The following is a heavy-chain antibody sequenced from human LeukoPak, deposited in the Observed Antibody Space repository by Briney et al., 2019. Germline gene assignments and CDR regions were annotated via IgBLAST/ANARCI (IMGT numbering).Heavy chain of an antibody. J-gene: IGHJ6*04. V-gene: IGHV3-49*04. Sequence: SLRLSCAASGFTFSDYYMSWVRQAPGKGLEWVSFIRSNAYGATTEYAAPVKGRFTISRDDSKSIAYLQMNSLKTEDTAVYYCNRADYYVSGSPISLYVWGKGTTVTVSS. CDR3: NRADYYVSGSPISLYV. CDR1: GFTFSDYY. D-gene: IGHD3-10*01. CDR2: IRSNAYGATT.